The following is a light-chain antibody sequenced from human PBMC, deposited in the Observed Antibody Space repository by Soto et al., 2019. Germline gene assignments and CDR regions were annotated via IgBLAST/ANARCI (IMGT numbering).Light chain of an antibody. CDR3: CSYAGDSTYV. V-gene: IGLV2-23*02. CDR2: KVS. J-gene: IGLJ1*01. CDR1: SSESESYNS. Sequence: QYVLTHPASVTGSPGQSITISCTGTSSESESYNSVSWYQQHPGKASKIMIYKVSKRPSGISNRSSGSKSGNTASLTISGIQAEDEADYYCCSYAGDSTYVFGSGTKVTVL.